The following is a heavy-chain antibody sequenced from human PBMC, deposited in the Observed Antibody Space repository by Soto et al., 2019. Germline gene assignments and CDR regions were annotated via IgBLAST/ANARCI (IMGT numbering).Heavy chain of an antibody. J-gene: IGHJ6*02. D-gene: IGHD2-8*01. CDR1: GGSISNYY. V-gene: IGHV4-4*07. CDR2: IYPSGST. Sequence: SETLSLTCTVSGGSISNYYWSWIRQPAGKGLEWIGRIYPSGSTNYNPSLKSRVTMSLDTSKNQFSLRLSSVTAADTAVYYCARGKIVPMVSSGTYNYYGMDVWGQGTKVPVSS. CDR3: ARGKIVPMVSSGTYNYYGMDV.